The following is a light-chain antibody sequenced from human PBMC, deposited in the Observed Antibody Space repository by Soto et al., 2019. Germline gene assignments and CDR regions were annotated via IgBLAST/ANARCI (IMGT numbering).Light chain of an antibody. CDR2: TAS. CDR3: QQASAFPIT. J-gene: IGKJ5*01. V-gene: IGKV1-12*01. Sequence: DLQMTQSPSFVSASVGDRVTVTCRASQGISNWLAWYQQKPGKAPKLLIYTASTLGSGVPSRFSGIGSGTDFTLTISSLQPEDFATYYCQQASAFPITFGQGTRLEIK. CDR1: QGISNW.